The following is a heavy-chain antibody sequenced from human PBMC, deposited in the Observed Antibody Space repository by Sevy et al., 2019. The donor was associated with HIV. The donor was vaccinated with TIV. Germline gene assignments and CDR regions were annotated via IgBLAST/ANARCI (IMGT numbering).Heavy chain of an antibody. CDR1: GGSIRNSEFY. CDR3: AGRGTLIVRSTKHWHFDL. V-gene: IGHV4-39*01. Sequence: SETLSLSCTVSGGSIRNSEFYWDWIRQPPGKGLEWIGTIYHYGTTYYGPSFKSRVTMSVDTSKNQFSLSLKSVTAADTAVYYCAGRGTLIVRSTKHWHFDLWGRGTLLTVSS. CDR2: IYHYGTT. J-gene: IGHJ2*01. D-gene: IGHD3-22*01.